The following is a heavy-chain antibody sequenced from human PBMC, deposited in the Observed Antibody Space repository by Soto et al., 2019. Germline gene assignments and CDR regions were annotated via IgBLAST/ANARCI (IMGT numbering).Heavy chain of an antibody. Sequence: ASVKVSCKASGGTFSRYAFSWVRQAPGQGLEWVGGIVPVYGTRGFAQKFQGRVTITADEATRTVYMELSSLRSGDTAVYYCARENGVAVATILYYFDYWGPGTLVTVSS. J-gene: IGHJ4*02. V-gene: IGHV1-69*13. CDR2: IVPVYGTR. D-gene: IGHD5-12*01. CDR3: ARENGVAVATILYYFDY. CDR1: GGTFSRYA.